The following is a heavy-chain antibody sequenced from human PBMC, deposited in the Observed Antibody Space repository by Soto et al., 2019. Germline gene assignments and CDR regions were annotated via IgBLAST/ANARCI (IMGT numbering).Heavy chain of an antibody. CDR2: IYNNGRT. CDR1: GGSISSSS. D-gene: IGHD2-2*01. Sequence: LPETLSLTCTVSGGSISSSSWSWIRQPPGRGLEWIGYIYNNGRTDYNPSLKSRVTISVDTSKNHFSLKLSSVTPADTAVYYCARARFCTSTSCYHYFDFWGQGTPVTVSS. CDR3: ARARFCTSTSCYHYFDF. J-gene: IGHJ4*02. V-gene: IGHV4-59*01.